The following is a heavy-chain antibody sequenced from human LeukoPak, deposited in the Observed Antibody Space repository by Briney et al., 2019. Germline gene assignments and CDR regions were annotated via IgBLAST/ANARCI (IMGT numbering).Heavy chain of an antibody. Sequence: GGSLRLSCAASGFTFSSYAMSWVRQAPGKGLEWVSAIRDSGSSTHYADSVKGRSTTSRDNSKNTLFLQMNSLRAEDTAIYYCAKYGPQDSGSSHFDYWGQGALVTVSS. CDR1: GFTFSSYA. J-gene: IGHJ4*02. D-gene: IGHD1-26*01. V-gene: IGHV3-23*01. CDR2: IRDSGSST. CDR3: AKYGPQDSGSSHFDY.